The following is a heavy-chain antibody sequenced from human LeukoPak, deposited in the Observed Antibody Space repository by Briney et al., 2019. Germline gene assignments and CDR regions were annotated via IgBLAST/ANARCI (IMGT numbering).Heavy chain of an antibody. D-gene: IGHD6-13*01. J-gene: IGHJ6*03. CDR2: IKEDGSDK. CDR1: GFTFSDYY. CDR3: AREGDSSNYYYYYMDV. V-gene: IGHV3-7*01. Sequence: GGSLRLSCAASGFTFSDYYMSWIRQAPGKGLEWVANIKEDGSDKYYVDSVKGRFTISRDNAKNSLYLQMNSLRAEDTAVYYCAREGDSSNYYYYYMDVWGKGTTVTVSS.